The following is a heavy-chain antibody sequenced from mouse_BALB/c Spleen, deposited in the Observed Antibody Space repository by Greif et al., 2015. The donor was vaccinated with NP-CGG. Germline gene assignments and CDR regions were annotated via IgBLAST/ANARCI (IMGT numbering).Heavy chain of an antibody. J-gene: IGHJ3*01. V-gene: IGHV5-6-3*01. D-gene: IGHD2-4*01. Sequence: EVQLVESGGGLVQPGGSLKLSCAASGFTFSSYGMSWVRQTPDKRLELVATINSNGGSTYYPDSVKGRFTISRDNAKNPLYLQRRRLKSEDTAMYYCARDFHYDYDGRVLFAYWGQGTLVTVSA. CDR1: GFTFSSYG. CDR2: INSNGGST. CDR3: ARDFHYDYDGRVLFAY.